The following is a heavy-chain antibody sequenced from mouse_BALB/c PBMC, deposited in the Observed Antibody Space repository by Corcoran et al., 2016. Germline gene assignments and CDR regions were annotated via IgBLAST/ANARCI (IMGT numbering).Heavy chain of an antibody. D-gene: IGHD2-4*01. Sequence: QIKLVKSGHELQTPGETVKISCKACRYTFTEYGMNRVKQDPGKVLTRKGWINSYTGEPKYADDFKGRFAFSLETSASTAYLQINNLKNEDTATYFCARQDYDGGYAMDYLGQGTSVTVSS. CDR1: RYTFTEYG. V-gene: IGHV9-3-1*01. J-gene: IGHJ4*01. CDR2: INSYTGEP. CDR3: ARQDYDGGYAMDY.